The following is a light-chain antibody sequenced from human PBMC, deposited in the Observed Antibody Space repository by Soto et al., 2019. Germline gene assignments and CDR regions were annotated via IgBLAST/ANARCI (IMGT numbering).Light chain of an antibody. CDR1: QTVSRNY. J-gene: IGKJ1*01. CDR3: QQYGSLPRT. Sequence: EIVLTQSAGTLSLSPGERATLSCRASQTVSRNYLAWYHQKPGQAPRLLIYGASSRATGIPDRFSGSGSGTDFTLTISRLEPEDFAVYYCQQYGSLPRTFGQGTKVDIK. V-gene: IGKV3-20*01. CDR2: GAS.